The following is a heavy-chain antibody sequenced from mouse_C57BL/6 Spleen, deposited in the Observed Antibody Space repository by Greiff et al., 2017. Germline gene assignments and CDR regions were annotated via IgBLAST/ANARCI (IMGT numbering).Heavy chain of an antibody. D-gene: IGHD4-1*01. Sequence: EVQLVESGGGLVKPGGSLKLSCAASGFTFSDYGMHWVRQAPEKGLEWVAYISSGSSTIYYADTVKGRFTISSDNAKNTLFLQMTSLRSEDTAMYYCAMRRYWDGSYFDYWGQGTTLTVSS. V-gene: IGHV5-17*01. CDR2: ISSGSSTI. J-gene: IGHJ2*01. CDR3: AMRRYWDGSYFDY. CDR1: GFTFSDYG.